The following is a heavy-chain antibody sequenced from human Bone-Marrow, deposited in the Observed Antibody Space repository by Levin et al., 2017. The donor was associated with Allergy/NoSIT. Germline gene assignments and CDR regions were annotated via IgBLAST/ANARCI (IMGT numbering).Heavy chain of an antibody. CDR1: GGSINSGGYY. CDR3: ARDQNDYGEDAFDI. J-gene: IGHJ3*02. V-gene: IGHV4-31*03. D-gene: IGHD4-17*01. Sequence: KSSETLSLTCTVSGGSINSGGYYWSWIRQHPGKGLEWIGYIYYSGRTYYNPSLKSRVTISLDTSKTQFSLKLSSVTAADTAVYYCARDQNDYGEDAFDIWGQGTMVTVSS. CDR2: IYYSGRT.